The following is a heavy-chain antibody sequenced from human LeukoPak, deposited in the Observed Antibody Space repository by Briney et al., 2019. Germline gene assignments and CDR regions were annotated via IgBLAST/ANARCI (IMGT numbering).Heavy chain of an antibody. CDR3: ARGLGYCTSTTCLLPFDY. V-gene: IGHV3-53*01. CDR1: GFTVSTYY. J-gene: IGHJ4*02. CDR2: IYSGGST. D-gene: IGHD2-2*01. Sequence: GGSLRLSCAASGFTVSTYYMTWVRQAPGKGLECVSVIYSGGSTYYADSVKGRFTVSRDNSKNTLYLQMNSLRSEDTDMYYRARGLGYCTSTTCLLPFDYWGQGTLVTVSS.